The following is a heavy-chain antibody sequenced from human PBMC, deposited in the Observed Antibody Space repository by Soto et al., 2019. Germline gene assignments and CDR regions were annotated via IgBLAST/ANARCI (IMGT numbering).Heavy chain of an antibody. CDR3: ARDDNYAYDGLDH. CDR1: GFSFNTHG. V-gene: IGHV3-33*01. Sequence: QVQLVESGGGVVRPGRSLRLSCEATGFSFNTHGMHWVRQAPGKGLEWVAVIVNDGSEQAYSDSVKGRFTISRDNSKNTLYLQMNTLRAEDTAVYYCARDDNYAYDGLDHWGQGILVPVSS. D-gene: IGHD5-12*01. CDR2: IVNDGSEQ. J-gene: IGHJ4*02.